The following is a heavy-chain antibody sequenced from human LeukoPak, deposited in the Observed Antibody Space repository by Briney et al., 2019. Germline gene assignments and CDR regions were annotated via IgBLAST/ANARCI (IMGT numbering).Heavy chain of an antibody. V-gene: IGHV1-69*05. J-gene: IGHJ4*02. CDR1: GYTFTSYD. Sequence: GASVKVSCKASGYTFTSYDISWVRQAPGQGLEWMGGIIPIFGTANYAQKFQGRVTITTDESTSTAYMELSSLRSEDTAVYYCASADSSGLNYFDYWGQGTLVTVSS. CDR3: ASADSSGLNYFDY. CDR2: IIPIFGTA. D-gene: IGHD3-22*01.